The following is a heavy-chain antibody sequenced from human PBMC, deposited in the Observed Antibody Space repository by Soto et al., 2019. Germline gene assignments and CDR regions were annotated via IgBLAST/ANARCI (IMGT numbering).Heavy chain of an antibody. J-gene: IGHJ6*02. V-gene: IGHV1-69*12. CDR2: IIPIFGTA. D-gene: IGHD3-9*01. Sequence: QVQLVQSGAEVKKPGSSVKVSCKASGGTFSSYAISWVRQAPGQGLEWMGGIIPIFGTANYAQKFQGRVTITADESTITAYMELSSLRSEDTAVYYCARGRRYHEAQPDYYYGMDVWGQGTTVTVSS. CDR3: ARGRRYHEAQPDYYYGMDV. CDR1: GGTFSSYA.